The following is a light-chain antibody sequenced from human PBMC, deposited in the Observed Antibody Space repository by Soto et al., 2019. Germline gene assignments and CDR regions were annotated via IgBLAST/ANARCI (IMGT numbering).Light chain of an antibody. CDR2: EAS. Sequence: EIEMTQSPATLSVSPGEGATLSCRASQSINRNVAWYQQKRGKAPRLLIYEASTRATGIPARFSGSGSGTEYSLPISSLLSEDVAVSYCKQYKDGSPCTFGGGTKVEIK. J-gene: IGKJ4*01. CDR1: QSINRN. CDR3: KQYKDGSPCT. V-gene: IGKV3-15*01.